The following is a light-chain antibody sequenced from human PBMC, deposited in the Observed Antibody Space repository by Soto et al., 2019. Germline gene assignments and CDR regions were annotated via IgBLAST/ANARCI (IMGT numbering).Light chain of an antibody. J-gene: IGKJ2*01. CDR2: DAS. CDR3: QQRSNWPQYT. Sequence: EIVLTQSPATLSLSPGERATLSCRASQSVSSYLAWCQQKPGQAPRLLIYDASNRATGIPARFSGSGSGTDFTLTISSLEPEDFAVYYCQQRSNWPQYTFGQGTKVDIK. CDR1: QSVSSY. V-gene: IGKV3-11*01.